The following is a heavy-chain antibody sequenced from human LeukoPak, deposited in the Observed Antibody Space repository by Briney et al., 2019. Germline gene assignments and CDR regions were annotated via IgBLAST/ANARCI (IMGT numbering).Heavy chain of an antibody. J-gene: IGHJ5*02. CDR2: IIPIFGTA. Sequence: SVKVSCKASGGTFSSYAISWVRQAPGQGLEWMGGIIPIFGTANYAQKFQGGVTITADESTSTAYMELSSLRSEDTAVYYCARNPGYCSSTSCSSDSWFDPWGQGTLVTVSS. CDR1: GGTFSSYA. D-gene: IGHD2-2*03. V-gene: IGHV1-69*01. CDR3: ARNPGYCSSTSCSSDSWFDP.